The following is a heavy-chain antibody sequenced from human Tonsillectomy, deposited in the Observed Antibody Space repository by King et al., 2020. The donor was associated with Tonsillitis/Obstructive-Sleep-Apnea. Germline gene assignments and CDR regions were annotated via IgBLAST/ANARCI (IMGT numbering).Heavy chain of an antibody. V-gene: IGHV3-64D*06. CDR3: VKDGLFERWLQFSYLDY. Sequence: VQLVESGGGLVQPGGSLRLSCSASGFTFSSYAMHWVRQAPGKGLEYVSAISSNGGSTYYADSVKGRFTISRDNSKNKLYLQMSSLRAEDTAVYYCVKDGLFERWLQFSYLDYWGQGTLVTVSS. D-gene: IGHD5-24*01. CDR1: GFTFSSYA. J-gene: IGHJ4*02. CDR2: ISSNGGST.